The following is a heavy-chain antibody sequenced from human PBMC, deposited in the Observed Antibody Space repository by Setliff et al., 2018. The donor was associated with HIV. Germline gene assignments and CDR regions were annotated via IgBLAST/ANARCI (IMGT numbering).Heavy chain of an antibody. Sequence: SETLSLTCTVSGGSSSSSSFYWGWIRQPPGRGLEWIGYIYYSGSTNYNPSLKSRVTISVDTSKNQFSLKLSSVTAADTAVYYCARKGRYSGYDYDYWGQGTLVTVSS. CDR1: GGSSSSSSFY. CDR2: IYYSGST. V-gene: IGHV4-61*05. CDR3: ARKGRYSGYDYDY. J-gene: IGHJ4*02. D-gene: IGHD5-12*01.